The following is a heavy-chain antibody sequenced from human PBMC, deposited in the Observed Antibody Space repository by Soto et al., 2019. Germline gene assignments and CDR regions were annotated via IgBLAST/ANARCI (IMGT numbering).Heavy chain of an antibody. D-gene: IGHD4-17*01. J-gene: IGHJ6*02. CDR2: ISGSGGST. V-gene: IGHV3-23*01. CDR3: AKGPRRQSYNPRTVTTNYYYYGMDV. CDR1: GFTFSSYA. Sequence: GGSLRLSCAASGFTFSSYAMSWVRQAPGKGLEWVSAISGSGGSTYYADSVKGRFTISRDNSKNTLYLQMNSLRAEDTAVYYCAKGPRRQSYNPRTVTTNYYYYGMDVWGQGTTVTVSS.